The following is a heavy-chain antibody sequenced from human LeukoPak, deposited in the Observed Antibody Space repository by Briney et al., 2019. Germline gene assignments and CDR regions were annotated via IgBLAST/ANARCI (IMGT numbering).Heavy chain of an antibody. CDR2: ISGSGGST. D-gene: IGHD3-22*01. Sequence: GGSLRLSCAASGFTFSDYAMSWVRQAPGRGLEGVSAISGSGGSTYYADSVKGRFTISRDNSKNTLYLQMNSLRAEDTAVYYCAKYDYYDSSGYYGSFSDYWGQGTLVTVSS. CDR1: GFTFSDYA. CDR3: AKYDYYDSSGYYGSFSDY. V-gene: IGHV3-23*01. J-gene: IGHJ4*02.